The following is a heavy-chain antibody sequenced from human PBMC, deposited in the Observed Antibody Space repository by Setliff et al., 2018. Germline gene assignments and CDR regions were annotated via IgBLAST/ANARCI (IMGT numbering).Heavy chain of an antibody. CDR3: ASARPHFGVVIRSPPDY. D-gene: IGHD3-3*01. CDR1: GYTFTSYA. Sequence: ASVQVSFKASGYTFTSYAMNWVRQAPGQGLEWMGWINTNTGNPTYAQGFTGRFVFSLDTSVSTAYLQISSLKAEDTAVYYCASARPHFGVVIRSPPDYWGQGTLVTV. V-gene: IGHV7-4-1*02. J-gene: IGHJ4*02. CDR2: INTNTGNP.